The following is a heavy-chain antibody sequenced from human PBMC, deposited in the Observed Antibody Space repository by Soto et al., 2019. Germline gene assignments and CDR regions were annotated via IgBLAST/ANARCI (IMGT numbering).Heavy chain of an antibody. CDR1: GESVIDYY. J-gene: IGHJ4*02. CDR2: IYYTGST. V-gene: IGHV4-59*02. D-gene: IGHD3-10*01. Sequence: PSETLSLTCAVSGESVIDYYWSWIRQPPGKGLEWIGHIYYTGSTNYNPSLRSRVTMSQDTSKNQSSLKLASVTAADTAVYYCARSGYYGFVYWGQGALVTVSS. CDR3: ARSGYYGFVY.